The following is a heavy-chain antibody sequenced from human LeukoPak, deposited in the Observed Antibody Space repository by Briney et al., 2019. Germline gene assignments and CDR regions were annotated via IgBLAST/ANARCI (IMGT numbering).Heavy chain of an antibody. CDR2: ISDSGDKT. V-gene: IGHV3-23*01. Sequence: GGSLRLSCAASGFTFSTFSNYGMSWVRQAPGKGLEWVSAISDSGDKTYYADSMKGRFTISRDNSKNTLYLQMNSLRAEDTAVYYCAKHGSGRYFDYWGQGTLVTVSS. D-gene: IGHD6-19*01. CDR3: AKHGSGRYFDY. J-gene: IGHJ4*02. CDR1: GFTFSTFSNYG.